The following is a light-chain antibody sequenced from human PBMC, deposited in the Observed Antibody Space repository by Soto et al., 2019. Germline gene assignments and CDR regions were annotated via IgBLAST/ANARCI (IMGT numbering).Light chain of an antibody. J-gene: IGLJ1*01. CDR3: AAWDDSLNGHV. Sequence: QSVLTQPHSASGTPGQRVTISCSGSSSNIGTSSVHWFKQLPGTAPKLLISTTNRRPSGVPERFSGSKSGTSASLAIIGLQSEDEADYYCAAWDDSLNGHVFGTGTKVTVL. CDR1: SSNIGTSS. CDR2: TTN. V-gene: IGLV1-44*01.